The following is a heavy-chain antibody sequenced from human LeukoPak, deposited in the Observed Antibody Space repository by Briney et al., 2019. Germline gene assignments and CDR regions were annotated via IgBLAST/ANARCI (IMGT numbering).Heavy chain of an antibody. CDR2: IWYDGSNK. D-gene: IGHD3-22*01. V-gene: IGHV3-33*01. CDR1: GFTFSSHG. J-gene: IGHJ4*02. CDR3: ARDSYYYDSSGSGDY. Sequence: GGSLRLSCAASGFTFSSHGMHWVRQAPGKGLEWVAVIWYDGSNKYYADSVKGRFTISRDNSKNTLYLQMNSLRAEDTAVYYCARDSYYYDSSGSGDYWGQGTLVTVSS.